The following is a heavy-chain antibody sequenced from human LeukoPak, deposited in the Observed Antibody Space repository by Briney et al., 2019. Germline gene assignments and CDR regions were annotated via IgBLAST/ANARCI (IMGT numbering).Heavy chain of an antibody. J-gene: IGHJ4*02. CDR2: IGGGGGTT. CDR1: GFTLSSYA. CDR3: ARYNYDSGRPLDY. V-gene: IGHV3-23*01. D-gene: IGHD3-10*01. Sequence: GGSLRLSCAASGFTLSSYAMSWVRQAPGKGLEWLSTIGGGGGTTYYADSVKGRFTISRDNSKNTLELQMDSLRAEDTAVYYCARYNYDSGRPLDYWGQGTLVTVSS.